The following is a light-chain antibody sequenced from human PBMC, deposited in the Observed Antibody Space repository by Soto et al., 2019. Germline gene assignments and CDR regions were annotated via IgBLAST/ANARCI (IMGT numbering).Light chain of an antibody. Sequence: EIVLTQAAATLSLTPGKRATLSCRSSQSVSSYLAWYQQKPGQAPRLLIYDASNRVTGIPVRFSGSGSGTDFTLTISSLEPEDFAVYYCQQRSNWPPTFGQGTRLEIK. J-gene: IGKJ5*01. V-gene: IGKV3-11*01. CDR2: DAS. CDR3: QQRSNWPPT. CDR1: QSVSSY.